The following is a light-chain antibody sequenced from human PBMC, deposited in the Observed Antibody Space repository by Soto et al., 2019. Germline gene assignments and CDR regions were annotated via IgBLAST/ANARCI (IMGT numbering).Light chain of an antibody. V-gene: IGKV3-20*01. CDR1: QSVRSTY. CDR3: QQYNSYSLT. J-gene: IGKJ1*01. CDR2: GVS. Sequence: EIVLTQSPVTLSLSPGERATLSCRASQSVRSTYLAWYQQKPGLAPRLLIFGVSNRATGIPDRFSGSGSGTEFTLTISSLQPDDFATYYCQQYNSYSLTFGQGTKVDIK.